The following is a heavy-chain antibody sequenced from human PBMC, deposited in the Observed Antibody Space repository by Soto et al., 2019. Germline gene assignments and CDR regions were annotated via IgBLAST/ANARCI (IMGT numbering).Heavy chain of an antibody. Sequence: QVQLVESGGGVVQPGRSLRLSCAASGFTFSSYGMHWVRQAPGKGLEWVAVISYDGSNKYYADSVKGRFTISRDNSKNTLYLQMNSLRAEDTAVYYCAKDHFRIAVAAPFDYWGQGTLVTVSS. CDR1: GFTFSSYG. J-gene: IGHJ4*02. CDR3: AKDHFRIAVAAPFDY. V-gene: IGHV3-30*18. CDR2: ISYDGSNK. D-gene: IGHD6-19*01.